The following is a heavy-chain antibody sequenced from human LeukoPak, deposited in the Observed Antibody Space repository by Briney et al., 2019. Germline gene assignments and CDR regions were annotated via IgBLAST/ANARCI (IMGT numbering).Heavy chain of an antibody. D-gene: IGHD3-3*01. J-gene: IGHJ4*02. V-gene: IGHV4-39*01. CDR1: GGSISSSSYY. CDR2: IYYSGST. Sequence: SETLSLTCTVSGGSISSSSYYWGWIRQPPGKGLEWIGSIYYSGSTYYNPSLKSRVTISVDTSKIQFSLKLSSVTAADTAVYYCARQAGGGITIFGVVIQPFDYWGQGTLVTVSS. CDR3: ARQAGGGITIFGVVIQPFDY.